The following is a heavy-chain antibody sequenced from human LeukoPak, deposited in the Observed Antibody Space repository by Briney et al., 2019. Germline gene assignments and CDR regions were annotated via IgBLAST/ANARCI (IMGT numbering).Heavy chain of an antibody. CDR1: GYSFTDYH. J-gene: IGHJ3*02. CDR2: INPNNGGT. D-gene: IGHD6-19*01. CDR3: ARDLYSSGWTDAFDI. V-gene: IGHV1-2*02. Sequence: ASVKVSCKASGYSFTDYHIHWVRQAPGQGLEWMGWINPNNGGTNQVQRFQGRVSMTRDTSINTAYMELSRLTSDDTAVYYCARDLYSSGWTDAFDIWGQGTMVTVSS.